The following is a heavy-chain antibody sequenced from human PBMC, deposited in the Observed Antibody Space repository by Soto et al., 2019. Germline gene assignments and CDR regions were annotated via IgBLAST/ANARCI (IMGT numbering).Heavy chain of an antibody. J-gene: IGHJ5*02. Sequence: QVQLVQSGAEVKKPGSSVKVSCKASGGTFSSYAISWVRQAPGQGLEWMGGIIPIFGTANYAQKFQGRVTITADKSTSTAYMELSSLRSEDTAVYYCARELLGSCSGGRCEGWFDAWGQGTLVTVSS. CDR1: GGTFSSYA. D-gene: IGHD2-15*01. CDR2: IIPIFGTA. CDR3: ARELLGSCSGGRCEGWFDA. V-gene: IGHV1-69*06.